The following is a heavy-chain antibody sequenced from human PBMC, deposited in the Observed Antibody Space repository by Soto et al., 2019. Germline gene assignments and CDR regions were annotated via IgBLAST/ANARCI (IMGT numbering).Heavy chain of an antibody. CDR3: ARDHDEPRYDDRPYGLAV. V-gene: IGHV1-18*04. Sequence: ASVKGACKASGYTFTSYGISWVRQAPGQGLEWMGWISAYNGNTNYAQKLQGRVTMTTDTSTSTAYMELRSLRSDDTAVYYCARDHDEPRYDDRPYGLAVPSQRTTVSVS. CDR1: GYTFTSYG. CDR2: ISAYNGNT. J-gene: IGHJ6*02. D-gene: IGHD1-1*01.